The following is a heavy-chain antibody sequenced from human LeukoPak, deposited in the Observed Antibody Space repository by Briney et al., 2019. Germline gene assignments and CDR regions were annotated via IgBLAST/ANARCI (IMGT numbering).Heavy chain of an antibody. Sequence: PGGSLRLSCAASGFTVSSNYMSWVRQAPGKGLEWVSVIYSGGSTYCADSVKGRFAISRDNSKNTLYLQMNSLRAEDTAVYYCARATSGSSFGSPYWGQGTLVTVSS. CDR1: GFTVSSNY. J-gene: IGHJ4*02. CDR2: IYSGGST. CDR3: ARATSGSSFGSPY. V-gene: IGHV3-66*01. D-gene: IGHD1-26*01.